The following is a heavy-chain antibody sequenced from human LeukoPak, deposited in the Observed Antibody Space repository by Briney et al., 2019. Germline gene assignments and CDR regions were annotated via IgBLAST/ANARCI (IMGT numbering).Heavy chain of an antibody. CDR2: ISSSSSYI. CDR3: ARASYDAYYFDY. V-gene: IGHV3-21*01. Sequence: GGSLRLSCAASGFTFSSYSMSWVRQAPGKGLEWVSSISSSSSYIYYADSVKGRFTISRDNAKNSLYLQMNSLRAEDTAVYYCARASYDAYYFDYWGQGTLVTVSS. CDR1: GFTFSSYS. J-gene: IGHJ4*02. D-gene: IGHD5-12*01.